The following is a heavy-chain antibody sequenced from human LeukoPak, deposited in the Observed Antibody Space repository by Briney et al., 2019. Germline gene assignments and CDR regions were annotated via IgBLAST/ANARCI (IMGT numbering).Heavy chain of an antibody. CDR1: GFTFSDYN. J-gene: IGHJ4*02. CDR3: AKDRPIYSSSWYNDY. Sequence: PGGSLRLSCAASGFTFSDYNMRWIRQAPGKGLEWVSSISRSGSTKYYADSVKGRFTISRDNSKNTLYLQMNSLRAEDTAVYYCAKDRPIYSSSWYNDYWGQGTLVTVSS. V-gene: IGHV3-11*01. D-gene: IGHD6-13*01. CDR2: ISRSGSTK.